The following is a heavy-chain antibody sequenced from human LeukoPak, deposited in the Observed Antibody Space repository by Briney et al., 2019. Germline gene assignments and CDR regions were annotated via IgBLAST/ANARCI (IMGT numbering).Heavy chain of an antibody. V-gene: IGHV4-4*07. Sequence: PSETLSFTCTVSGGSISSYYWSWIRQPAGKGLEWIGRIYTSGTTNYNPSLKSRVTMSLDTSKNQFSLKLSSVTAADTAVYYCARDHCSGGSCYSAWGQGTLVTVSS. CDR1: GGSISSYY. D-gene: IGHD2-15*01. J-gene: IGHJ5*02. CDR2: IYTSGTT. CDR3: ARDHCSGGSCYSA.